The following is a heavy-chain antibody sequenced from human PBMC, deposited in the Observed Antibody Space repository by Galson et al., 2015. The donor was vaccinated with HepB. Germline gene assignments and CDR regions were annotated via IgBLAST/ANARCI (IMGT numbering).Heavy chain of an antibody. V-gene: IGHV3-23*01. CDR1: GFSFSSYA. CDR2: ISGSGAST. Sequence: SLRLSCAASGFSFSSYAMSWVRQAPGKGLEWVSAISGSGASTYYADSVKGRFTISRDNSKNTLYLQMNSLRAEDTAVYYCVNIGFYRAGYWGQGTLVTVSS. D-gene: IGHD1-14*01. CDR3: VNIGFYRAGY. J-gene: IGHJ4*02.